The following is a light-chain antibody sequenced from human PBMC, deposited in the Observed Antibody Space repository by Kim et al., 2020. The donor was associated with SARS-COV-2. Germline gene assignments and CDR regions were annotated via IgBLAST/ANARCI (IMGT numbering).Light chain of an antibody. CDR1: SGAVDYGGHY. Sequence: GGTVPRTCGASSGAVDYGGHYPFWFQPKPGQVPRSLIYDTSNKQSWTPARFSGFLFGGKAALTLSNAQPEDEADYYCLLSYDGVRVFGGGTQLTVL. J-gene: IGLJ3*02. CDR3: LLSYDGVRV. CDR2: DTS. V-gene: IGLV7-46*01.